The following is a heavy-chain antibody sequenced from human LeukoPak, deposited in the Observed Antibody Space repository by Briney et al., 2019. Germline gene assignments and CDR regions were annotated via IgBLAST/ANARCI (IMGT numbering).Heavy chain of an antibody. J-gene: IGHJ4*02. CDR3: ARDGGSWRDSPPDY. D-gene: IGHD6-13*01. CDR2: ISPSTSTI. CDR1: GFTFSSYS. V-gene: IGHV3-48*01. Sequence: QPGGSLRLSCAASGFTFSSYSMNWVRQAPGKGLERVSYISPSTSTIYYADSVKGRFTISRDNAKNSLYLQMNNLTAEDTAVYYCARDGGSWRDSPPDYWGQGTLVTVSS.